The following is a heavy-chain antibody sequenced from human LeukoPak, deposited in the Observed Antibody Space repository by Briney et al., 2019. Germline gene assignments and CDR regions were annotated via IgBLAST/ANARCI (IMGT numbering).Heavy chain of an antibody. CDR1: GFTFSSYA. V-gene: IGHV3-23*01. J-gene: IGHJ3*02. Sequence: PGGSLRLSCAASGFTFSSYAMSWVRQAPEKGLEWVSAISGSGGSTYYADSVKGRFTISRDNSKNTLYLQMNSLRAEDTAVYYCANIYGDYVMEDAFDIWGQGTMVTVSS. D-gene: IGHD4-17*01. CDR2: ISGSGGST. CDR3: ANIYGDYVMEDAFDI.